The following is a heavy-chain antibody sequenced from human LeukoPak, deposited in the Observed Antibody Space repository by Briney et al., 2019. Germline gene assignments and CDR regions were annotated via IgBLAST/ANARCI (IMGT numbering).Heavy chain of an antibody. CDR3: ARGAPPQN. Sequence: SETLSLTCTVSGGSISSSSYYWGWIRQPPGKGLEWIGSIYYSGSTYYNPSLKSRVTISVDTSKKHFSLKLTSVTAADTAVYYCARGAPPQNWGQGTLVTVSS. J-gene: IGHJ4*02. CDR1: GGSISSSSYY. CDR2: IYYSGST. V-gene: IGHV4-39*07.